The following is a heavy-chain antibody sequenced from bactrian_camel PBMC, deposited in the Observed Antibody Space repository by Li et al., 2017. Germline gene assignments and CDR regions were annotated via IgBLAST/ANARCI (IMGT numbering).Heavy chain of an antibody. Sequence: HVQPVESGGGSVQSGGSLKLSCATSRGTYRWYCMGWFRQAPGREREAVATVDNAGSSDYTDSVSGRFTISKDNAKDTDTLYLEMNNLEPEDSAMYYCAAAAFGSVGACNTARREYNFWGQGTQVTVS. CDR1: RGTYRWYC. CDR3: AAAAFGSVGACNTARREYNF. J-gene: IGHJ4*01. V-gene: IGHV3S57*01. CDR2: VDNAGSS. D-gene: IGHD6*01.